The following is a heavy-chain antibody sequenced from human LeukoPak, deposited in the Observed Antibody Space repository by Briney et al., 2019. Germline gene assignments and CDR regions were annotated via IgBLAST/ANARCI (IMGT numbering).Heavy chain of an antibody. D-gene: IGHD3-22*01. Sequence: GASVKVSCKASGYTFTSYGISWVRQAPGQELEWMGWISAYNGNTNYAQKLQGRVTMTTDTSTSTAYMELRSLRSDDTAVYYCARQSVPYDSSGYSPIDYWGQGTLVTVSS. V-gene: IGHV1-18*01. CDR2: ISAYNGNT. J-gene: IGHJ4*02. CDR3: ARQSVPYDSSGYSPIDY. CDR1: GYTFTSYG.